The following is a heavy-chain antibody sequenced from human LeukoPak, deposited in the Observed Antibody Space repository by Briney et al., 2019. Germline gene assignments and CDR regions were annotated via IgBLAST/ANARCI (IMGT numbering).Heavy chain of an antibody. Sequence: GGSLRLSCAASGFTFSSYWMSWVRQAPGKGLEWVANIKKDGSEKYYVDSVKGRFIISRDNAKNSLYLQMNSLRAEDTAVYYCARKGLRLLDWLSEYFFDYWGQGTLVTVSS. D-gene: IGHD3-3*01. J-gene: IGHJ4*02. V-gene: IGHV3-7*01. CDR3: ARKGLRLLDWLSEYFFDY. CDR2: IKKDGSEK. CDR1: GFTFSSYW.